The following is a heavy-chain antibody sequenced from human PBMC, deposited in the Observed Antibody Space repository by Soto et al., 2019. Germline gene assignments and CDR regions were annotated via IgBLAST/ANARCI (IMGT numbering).Heavy chain of an antibody. D-gene: IGHD3-22*01. CDR2: ISYDGSNK. J-gene: IGHJ4*02. CDR1: GFTFSSYA. V-gene: IGHV3-30-3*01. CDR3: ARDLGGYYLLDY. Sequence: GGSLRLSCAASGFTFSSYAMHWVRQAPGKGLEWVAVISYDGSNKYYADSVKGRFTISRDNSKNTLYLQMNSLRAEDTAVYYCARDLGGYYLLDYWGQGTLVTVSS.